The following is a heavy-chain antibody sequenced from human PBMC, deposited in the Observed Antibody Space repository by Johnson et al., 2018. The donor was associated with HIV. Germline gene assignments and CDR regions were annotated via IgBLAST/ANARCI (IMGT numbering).Heavy chain of an antibody. CDR3: AKDEEGYSSAWSAGTAFDI. CDR1: GFTFSSYW. CDR2: IKQDGSEK. D-gene: IGHD6-13*01. J-gene: IGHJ3*02. Sequence: EQLVESGGGLVQPGGSLRLSCAASGFTFSSYWMSWVRQAPGKGLEWVANIKQDGSEKYYVDSVKGRFTISRDNSKNTLYLQMNSLRADDTAIYYCAKDEEGYSSAWSAGTAFDIWGQGTMVTVSS. V-gene: IGHV3-7*01.